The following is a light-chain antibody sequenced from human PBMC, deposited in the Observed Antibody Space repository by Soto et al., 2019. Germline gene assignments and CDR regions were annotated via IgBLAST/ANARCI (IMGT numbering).Light chain of an antibody. CDR3: QQYTNTNNPWM. Sequence: DMQVTHHPSSLSASLGDGVTITFRATQTISTWMAWYQQKTGKAPKLLVYGASTLESGVPSRLSGSGSGTEFTLIISGLQTDDYATYYCQQYTNTNNPWMFGHGTKVDIK. J-gene: IGKJ1*01. V-gene: IGKV1-5*01. CDR2: GAS. CDR1: QTISTW.